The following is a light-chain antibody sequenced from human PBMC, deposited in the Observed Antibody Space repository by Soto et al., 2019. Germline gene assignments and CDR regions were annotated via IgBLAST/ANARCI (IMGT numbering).Light chain of an antibody. Sequence: DIQMTQSPSTLSASVGDRVTITFRASQSISTWLAWYQQEPGKAPKLLIYDASNLESGVPSRFSGSGSGTEFTLTISSLQPDDFATYYCQQYTSYPWTFGQGTKVDIK. CDR2: DAS. V-gene: IGKV1-5*01. CDR1: QSISTW. CDR3: QQYTSYPWT. J-gene: IGKJ1*01.